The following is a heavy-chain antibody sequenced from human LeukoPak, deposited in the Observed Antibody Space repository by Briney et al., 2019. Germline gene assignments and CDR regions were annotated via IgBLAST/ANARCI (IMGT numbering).Heavy chain of an antibody. V-gene: IGHV3-43*02. Sequence: PGGSLRLSCAASGFTSDDYAMHWVRHAPGKGLEWVSLISGDGGSTYYADSVKGRFTISRDNSKNSLYLLMNSLRTEDTALYYCAKDIPYGDVSLGYYYGMDVWGQGTTVTVSS. CDR2: ISGDGGST. J-gene: IGHJ6*02. CDR3: AKDIPYGDVSLGYYYGMDV. D-gene: IGHD4-17*01. CDR1: GFTSDDYA.